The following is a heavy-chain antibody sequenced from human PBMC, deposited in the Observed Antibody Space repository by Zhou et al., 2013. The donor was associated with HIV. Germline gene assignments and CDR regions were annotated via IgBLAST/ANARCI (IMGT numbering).Heavy chain of an antibody. CDR2: FIPIFATS. J-gene: IGHJ6*02. D-gene: IGHD3-10*02. CDR3: AREKLPPPMSGYYYYGVDV. Sequence: QVQLVQSGAEVRKPGASVRVSCKASGGTFSSYAISWVRQAPGQGLEWMGGFIPIFATSDLAPKFRGRVTITTDESTTTAYMELSSLKSEDTAIYYCAREKLPPPMSGYYYYGVDVWGQGTTVTVSS. CDR1: GGTFSSYA. V-gene: IGHV1-69*01.